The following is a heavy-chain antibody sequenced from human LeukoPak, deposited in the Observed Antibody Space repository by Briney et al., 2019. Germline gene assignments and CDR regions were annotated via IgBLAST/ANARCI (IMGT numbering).Heavy chain of an antibody. CDR1: EFXISDHY. D-gene: IGHD2-15*01. J-gene: IGHJ4*02. Sequence: GGSLRPSCAASEFXISDHYIDWVRQAPGKGLEWVGRTSNKADSYTTYYAASVKGRFTISRDDSKNLLYLQMKSLKAEDTAVYYCTRHYFSDWGQGTLVTVSS. CDR2: TSNKADSYTT. V-gene: IGHV3-72*01. CDR3: TRHYFSD.